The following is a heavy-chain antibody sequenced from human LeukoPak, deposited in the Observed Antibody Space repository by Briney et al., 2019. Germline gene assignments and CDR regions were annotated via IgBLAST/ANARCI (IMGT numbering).Heavy chain of an antibody. D-gene: IGHD2-15*01. CDR3: ARSRRAATGYFDL. J-gene: IGHJ2*01. CDR2: ISSSSSYI. CDR1: GFTFSSYS. V-gene: IGHV3-21*01. Sequence: GGYLRLSCAASGFTFSSYSMNWVRQAPGKGLEWVSSISSSSSYIYYADSVKGRFTISIDNAKNSLYLQMNSLRAEDTAVYYCARSRRAATGYFDLWGRGTLVTVSS.